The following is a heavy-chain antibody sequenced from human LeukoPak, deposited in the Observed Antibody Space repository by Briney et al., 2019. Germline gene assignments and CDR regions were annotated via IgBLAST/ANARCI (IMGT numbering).Heavy chain of an antibody. V-gene: IGHV3-23*01. CDR3: AKRGVVIRVILVGFHKEAYYFDS. D-gene: IGHD3-22*01. CDR2: ISDSGGST. J-gene: IGHJ4*02. Sequence: GGSLRLSCAVSGITLSNYGMSWVRQAPGKGLEWVAGISDSGGSTNYADSVKGRFTISRDNPKNTLYLQMNSLRAEDTAVYFCAKRGVVIRVILVGFHKEAYYFDSWGQGAPATVSS. CDR1: GITLSNYG.